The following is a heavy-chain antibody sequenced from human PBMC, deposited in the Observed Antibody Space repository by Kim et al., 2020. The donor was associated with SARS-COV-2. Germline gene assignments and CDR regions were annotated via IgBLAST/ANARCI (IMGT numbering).Heavy chain of an antibody. V-gene: IGHV3-33*03. J-gene: IGHJ4*02. CDR3: AKERHYGSGIDY. D-gene: IGHD3-10*01. Sequence: NADSVKGPFTISRDNSKNTLYLHMTGLRAADTALYYCAKERHYGSGIDYWGQGTLVTVSS.